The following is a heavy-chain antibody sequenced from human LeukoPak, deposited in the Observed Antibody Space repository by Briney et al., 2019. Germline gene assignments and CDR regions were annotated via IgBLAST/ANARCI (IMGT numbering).Heavy chain of an antibody. CDR3: ARGDSSSEYNWFDP. CDR1: GYNFTSYW. V-gene: IGHV5-51*01. Sequence: GGSLKISCKGSGYNFTSYWIGWVRPVPGKGLEGMGIIYPGDSDTRYSPSFQGQVTISADKSISTAYLQWSSLKASDTAMYYRARGDSSSEYNWFDPWGQGTLVTVSS. D-gene: IGHD6-6*01. CDR2: IYPGDSDT. J-gene: IGHJ5*02.